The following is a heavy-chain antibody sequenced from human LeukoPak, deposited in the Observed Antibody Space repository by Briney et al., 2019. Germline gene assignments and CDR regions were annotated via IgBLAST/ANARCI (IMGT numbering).Heavy chain of an antibody. CDR1: GFPFRTYS. Sequence: GSPRLSCSASGFPFRTYSNNLGRPAPGEGVGGVSYISTTTSAIYYADSVKGRFTVSRDNAKSSLYLQMNSLRADDTAVYYCARAPYGERGGSDYWGQGTLVTVSS. J-gene: IGHJ4*02. V-gene: IGHV3-48*01. D-gene: IGHD4-17*01. CDR3: ARAPYGERGGSDY. CDR2: ISTTTSAI.